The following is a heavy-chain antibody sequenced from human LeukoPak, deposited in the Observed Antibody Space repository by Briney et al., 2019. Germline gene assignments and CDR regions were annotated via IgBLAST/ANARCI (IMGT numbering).Heavy chain of an antibody. Sequence: SQTLSLTCAISGDSVSSNSAAWNWIRQSPSRGLEWLGRTYYRSKWYNDYAVSVKSRMTINPDTSKNQFSLQPNSVTPEDTAVYYCARDSRLIVGATLFDYWGQGTLVTVSS. J-gene: IGHJ4*02. V-gene: IGHV6-1*01. D-gene: IGHD1-26*01. CDR1: GDSVSSNSAA. CDR3: ARDSRLIVGATLFDY. CDR2: TYYRSKWYN.